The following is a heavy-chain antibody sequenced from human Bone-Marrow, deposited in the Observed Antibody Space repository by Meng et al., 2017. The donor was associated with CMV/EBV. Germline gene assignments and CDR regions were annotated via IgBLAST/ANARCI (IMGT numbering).Heavy chain of an antibody. Sequence: ASVKVSCKASGYTFTDYQMHWVRQAPGQGLEWMGWINPNSDGTNYAQKFQGRVSMTRDTSISTAYMELSGLRSDDTAVYYCVRYRDIVTFGAYYYYGMDVWGQGTTVTVSS. CDR3: VRYRDIVTFGAYYYYGMDV. V-gene: IGHV1-2*02. CDR2: INPNSDGT. CDR1: GYTFTDYQ. D-gene: IGHD5-12*01. J-gene: IGHJ6*02.